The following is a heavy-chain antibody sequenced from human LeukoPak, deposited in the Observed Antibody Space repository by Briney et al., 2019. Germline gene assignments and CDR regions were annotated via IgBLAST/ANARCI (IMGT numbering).Heavy chain of an antibody. CDR1: GGSVSSHY. J-gene: IGHJ3*02. CDR3: VRGSKDRGASDI. Sequence: PSESLSLTCTVSGGSVSSHYLSWVRQPPGKGLDWVGYIYYSWSPHYQPTLKRRVSILVETTQRQCSMKMSSATAADTGVYYCVRGSKDRGASDIWGEGRILTVSS. D-gene: IGHD3-10*01. CDR2: IYYSWSP. V-gene: IGHV4-59*02.